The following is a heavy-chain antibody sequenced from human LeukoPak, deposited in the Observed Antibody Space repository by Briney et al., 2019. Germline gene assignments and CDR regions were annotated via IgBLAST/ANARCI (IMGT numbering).Heavy chain of an antibody. J-gene: IGHJ4*02. CDR1: GFTFSSYA. CDR3: AKDHRVVVVIPYY. Sequence: PGGSLRLSCAASGFTFSSYAMSWVRQAPGKGLEWVSAISGSGGSTYYADSVKGRCTISRDNSKNTLYLQMNSLRAEDTAVYYCAKDHRVVVVIPYYWGQGTLVTVSS. V-gene: IGHV3-23*01. CDR2: ISGSGGST. D-gene: IGHD3-22*01.